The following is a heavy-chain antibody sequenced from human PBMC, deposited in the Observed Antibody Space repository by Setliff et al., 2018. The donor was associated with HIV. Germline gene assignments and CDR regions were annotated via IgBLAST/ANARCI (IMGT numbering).Heavy chain of an antibody. CDR1: GGSISSYY. V-gene: IGHV4-59*05. J-gene: IGHJ4*02. CDR2: IHYSGST. CDR3: ARQFDS. Sequence: KTSETLSLTCTVSGGSISSYYWSWIRQPPGKGLEWIGSIHYSGSTYYNPSLKSRVTISVDTSKSQFSLKLSSVTAADTAVYYCARQFDSWGQGTLVTVSS.